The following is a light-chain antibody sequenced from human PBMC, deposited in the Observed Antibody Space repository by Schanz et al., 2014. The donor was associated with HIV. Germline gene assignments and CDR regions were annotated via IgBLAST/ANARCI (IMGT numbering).Light chain of an antibody. J-gene: IGLJ3*02. V-gene: IGLV2-23*02. Sequence: QSVLTQPASVSGSPGQSVTISCTGTSSDVGGHDRVSWYQQYPGKAPKLLIYEVSKRPSGVSNRFSGSKSGNTAYLTISGLQAEDEADYYCYSYAGSRVFGGGTKLTVL. CDR2: EVS. CDR1: SSDVGGHDR. CDR3: YSYAGSRV.